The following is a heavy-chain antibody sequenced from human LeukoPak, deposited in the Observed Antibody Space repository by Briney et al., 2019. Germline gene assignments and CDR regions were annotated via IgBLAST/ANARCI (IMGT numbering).Heavy chain of an antibody. V-gene: IGHV3-7*01. CDR1: GFTFSGYW. CDR2: INQDGSEK. D-gene: IGHD6-13*01. J-gene: IGHJ1*01. CDR3: ARESTAGYNSSWYGFRN. Sequence: GGSLRLSCAASGFTFSGYWMSWVRQAPGKGLEWVANINQDGSEKYYVDSVKGRFTISGDNAKNSLFLLMGSLRVEDTAVYYCARESTAGYNSSWYGFRNWGQGTLVSVSS.